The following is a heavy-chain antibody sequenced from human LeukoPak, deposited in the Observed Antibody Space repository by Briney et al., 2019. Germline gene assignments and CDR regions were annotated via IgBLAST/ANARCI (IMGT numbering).Heavy chain of an antibody. J-gene: IGHJ4*02. V-gene: IGHV1-18*01. CDR1: GYTFTSYG. CDR2: ISAYNGNT. D-gene: IGHD3-10*01. CDR3: ARDSSRITIVRGVNRIGYFDY. Sequence: ASVKVSCKASGYTFTSYGISWVRQAPGQGLEWMGWISAYNGNTNYAQKLQGRVTMTTVTSTRTAYMELRSLISDDTAVYYCARDSSRITIVRGVNRIGYFDYWGQGTLVTVSS.